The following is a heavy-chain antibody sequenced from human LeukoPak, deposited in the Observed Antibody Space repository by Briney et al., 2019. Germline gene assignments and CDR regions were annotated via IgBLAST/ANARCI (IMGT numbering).Heavy chain of an antibody. J-gene: IGHJ4*02. CDR3: ASQSDYYDSSGYQG. V-gene: IGHV4-34*01. CDR1: GGSFSGYY. CDR2: INHSGST. D-gene: IGHD3-22*01. Sequence: PSETLSLTCAVYGGSFSGYYWSWIRQPPGKGLEWIGEINHSGSTNYNPSLKSRVTISVDTSKNQFSLKLSSVTAADTAVYYCASQSDYYDSSGYQGWGQGTLVTVSS.